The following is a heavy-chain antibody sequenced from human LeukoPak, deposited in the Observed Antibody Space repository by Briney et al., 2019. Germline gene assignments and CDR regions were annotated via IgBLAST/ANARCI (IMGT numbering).Heavy chain of an antibody. Sequence: PGGSLRLSCTTSGFAFDDFATSWVRQPAGKGLEWVGFIRRRAYCGAAEYAASVKGRFIISRDDSKGIAYLQMNSLKPEDTAVYYCSRNGLVDFGYWGQGSRVIVSP. CDR2: IRRRAYCGAA. V-gene: IGHV3-49*04. J-gene: IGHJ4*02. CDR3: SRNGLVDFGY. CDR1: GFAFDDFA.